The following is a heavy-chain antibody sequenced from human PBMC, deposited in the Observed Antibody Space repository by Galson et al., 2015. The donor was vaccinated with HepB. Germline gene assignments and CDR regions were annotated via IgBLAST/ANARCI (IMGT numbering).Heavy chain of an antibody. CDR2: ISWNSGNI. CDR3: AKDKSAALGWYFDL. CDR1: GFTFDDYA. V-gene: IGHV3-9*01. Sequence: SLRLSCAASGFTFDDYAMHWVRQAPGKGLEWVSGISWNSGNIGYADSVRGRFTISRDNAKNSLYLQMNSLRTEDTALYYCAKDKSAALGWYFDLWGRGTLVTVSS. D-gene: IGHD2-15*01. J-gene: IGHJ2*01.